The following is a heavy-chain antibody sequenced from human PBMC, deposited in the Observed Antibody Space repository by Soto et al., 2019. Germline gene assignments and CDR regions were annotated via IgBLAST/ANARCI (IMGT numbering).Heavy chain of an antibody. CDR2: IWYDGSNK. CDR1: GFTFSSYG. CDR3: ARDRYIAAAGDMDV. Sequence: GGSLRLSCAASGFTFSSYGMPLVRQAPGKGLEWVAAIWYDGSNKYYADSVKGRFTISRDNSKNTLYLQMNSLRAEDTAVYYCARDRYIAAAGDMDVWGQGTTVTVSS. D-gene: IGHD6-13*01. V-gene: IGHV3-33*01. J-gene: IGHJ6*02.